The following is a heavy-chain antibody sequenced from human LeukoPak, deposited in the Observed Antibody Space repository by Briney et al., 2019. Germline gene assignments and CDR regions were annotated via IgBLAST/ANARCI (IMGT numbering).Heavy chain of an antibody. CDR1: GDTFTSYG. D-gene: IGHD1-1*01. Sequence: ASVKVSCKASGDTFTSYGISWVRQAPGQGLEWMGWISAYNGNTNYAQKFQGRVTMTTDTSTSTAYMELRSLRYDDTAVYYCAIGTISQFDPWGQGTLVTVSS. CDR3: AIGTISQFDP. J-gene: IGHJ5*02. CDR2: ISAYNGNT. V-gene: IGHV1-18*01.